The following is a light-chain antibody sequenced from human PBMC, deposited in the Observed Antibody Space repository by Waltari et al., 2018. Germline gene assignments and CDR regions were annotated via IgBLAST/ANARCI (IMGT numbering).Light chain of an antibody. CDR3: QSYDSSLNGRV. Sequence: QSVLTQPPSVSGAPGQRVTISCTGSSSNLGAGYDVPWYQQLPGTAPKLPIFGNDNRPSGVPDRFSGSKSGTSASLAITGLQAEDEADYYCQSYDSSLNGRVFGGGTKLTVL. CDR2: GND. V-gene: IGLV1-40*01. J-gene: IGLJ3*02. CDR1: SSNLGAGYD.